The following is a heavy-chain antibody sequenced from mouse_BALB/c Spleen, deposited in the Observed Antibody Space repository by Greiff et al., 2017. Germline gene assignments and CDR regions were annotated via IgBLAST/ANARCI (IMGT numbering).Heavy chain of an antibody. D-gene: IGHD1-1*02. V-gene: IGHV5-6-3*01. CDR3: ARDGNYAMDY. J-gene: IGHJ4*01. CDR1: GFTFSSYG. Sequence: EVMLVESGGDLVKPGGSLKLSCAASGFTFSSYGMSWVRQTPDKRLELVATINSNGGSTYYPDSVKGRFTISRDNAKNTLYLQMSSLKSEDTAMYYCARDGNYAMDYWGQGTSVTVSS. CDR2: INSNGGST.